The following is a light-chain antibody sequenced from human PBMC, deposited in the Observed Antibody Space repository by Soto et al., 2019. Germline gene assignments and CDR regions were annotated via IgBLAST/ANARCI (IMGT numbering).Light chain of an antibody. CDR1: QSVDNRY. J-gene: IGKJ2*03. Sequence: ETVLTQSPGTLSLSPGDRATLSCWASQSVDNRYLAWYQQIPGQAPRLLIYDTSSRATGVPDRFSASGSGTHFTLTISRLEPEDFAVYYCQQYGHARYSFGQGTKLEIK. CDR3: QQYGHARYS. CDR2: DTS. V-gene: IGKV3-20*01.